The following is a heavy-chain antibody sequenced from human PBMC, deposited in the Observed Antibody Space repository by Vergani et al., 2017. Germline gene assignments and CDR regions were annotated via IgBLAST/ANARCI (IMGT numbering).Heavy chain of an antibody. J-gene: IGHJ6*03. CDR1: GGSVSSGSYY. V-gene: IGHV4-61*10. D-gene: IGHD2-2*01. CDR3: ARLGTYQASYYYYYMDV. CDR2: IYYSGST. Sequence: QVQLQESGPGLVKPSETLSLTCTVSGGSVSSGSYYWSWIRQPAGKGLEWIGYIYYSGSTNYNPSLKSRVTISVDTSKNQFSLKLSSVTAADTAVYYCARLGTYQASYYYYYMDVWGKGTTVTVSS.